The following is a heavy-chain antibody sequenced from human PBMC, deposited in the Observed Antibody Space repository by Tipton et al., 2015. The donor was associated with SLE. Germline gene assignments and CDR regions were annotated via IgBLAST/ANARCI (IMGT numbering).Heavy chain of an antibody. D-gene: IGHD3-16*01. J-gene: IGHJ6*03. V-gene: IGHV1-46*01. CDR3: AREREGGYMDV. Sequence: QLVQSGPEVKKPGSSVKVSCKASGGTFSSYAISWVRQAPGQGLEWMGIINPSGGSTSYAQKFQGRVTMTRDTSTSTVYMELSSLRSEDTAVYYCAREREGGYMDVWGKGTTVTVSS. CDR1: GGTFSSYA. CDR2: INPSGGST.